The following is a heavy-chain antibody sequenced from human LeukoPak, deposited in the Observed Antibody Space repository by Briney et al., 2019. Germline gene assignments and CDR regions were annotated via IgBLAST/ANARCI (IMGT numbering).Heavy chain of an antibody. Sequence: PGGSLRLSCAASGFTFSSYWMSWVRQAPGKGLEWVAFIRYDGSNKYYADSVKGRFTISRDNSKNTLYLQMNSLRAEDTAVYYCAKDFSILTGYYTYYYYYYYMDVWGKGTTVTISS. CDR2: IRYDGSNK. CDR3: AKDFSILTGYYTYYYYYYYMDV. V-gene: IGHV3-30*02. CDR1: GFTFSSYW. D-gene: IGHD3-9*01. J-gene: IGHJ6*03.